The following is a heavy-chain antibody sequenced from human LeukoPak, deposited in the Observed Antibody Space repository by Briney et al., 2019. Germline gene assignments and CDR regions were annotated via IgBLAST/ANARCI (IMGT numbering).Heavy chain of an antibody. Sequence: ASVKVSCKASGGTFSSYAISWVRQAPGQGLEWMGGIIPIFGTANYAQKFQGRVTITADESTSTAYMELSSLRSEDTAVYYCARVQTLARMTYYFDYWGQGTLVTVSS. CDR2: IIPIFGTA. J-gene: IGHJ4*02. CDR3: ARVQTLARMTYYFDY. CDR1: GGTFSSYA. D-gene: IGHD1-1*01. V-gene: IGHV1-69*01.